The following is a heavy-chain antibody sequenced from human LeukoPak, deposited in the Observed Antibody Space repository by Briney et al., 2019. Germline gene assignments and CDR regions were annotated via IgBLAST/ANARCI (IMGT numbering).Heavy chain of an antibody. D-gene: IGHD1-7*01. Sequence: GGTLRLSCAASGFTFSSHGMSWVRQAPGKGLEWVSAISGSGGSTYYADSVKGRFTMSRDNSKNTLYLQMNSLRAEDTAVYYCAKVLVGTTCFEYWGQGTLVTVSS. J-gene: IGHJ4*02. CDR3: AKVLVGTTCFEY. CDR2: ISGSGGST. V-gene: IGHV3-23*01. CDR1: GFTFSSHG.